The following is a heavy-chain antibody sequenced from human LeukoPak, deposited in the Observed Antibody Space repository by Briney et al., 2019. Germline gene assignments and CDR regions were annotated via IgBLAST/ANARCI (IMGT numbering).Heavy chain of an antibody. J-gene: IGHJ3*01. Sequence: PGRSLRLSCAASGFTFSSYGMHWVRQAPGKGLEWVAFIRYDGSNKYYADSVKSRFTVSRDNSKNTVYLQMNSLRPEDTAVYYCAKDASDAFDVWGQGTMVTVSS. CDR1: GFTFSSYG. CDR2: IRYDGSNK. CDR3: AKDASDAFDV. V-gene: IGHV3-30*02.